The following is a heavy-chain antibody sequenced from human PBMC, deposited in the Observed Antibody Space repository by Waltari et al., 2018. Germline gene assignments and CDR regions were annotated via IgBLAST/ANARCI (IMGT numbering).Heavy chain of an antibody. V-gene: IGHV1-46*01. CDR1: GYTFTSYY. Sequence: QVQLVQSGAELKKPGASVKLSCKASGYTFTSYYIQWGRKAPGQGFGGMGVMNAGGNTTIYAQKFQGRVTMTRDTSTSTVYMELSSLRSEDTAVYYCARLGITMTPDYWGQGTLVTVSS. CDR3: ARLGITMTPDY. CDR2: MNAGGNTT. J-gene: IGHJ4*02.